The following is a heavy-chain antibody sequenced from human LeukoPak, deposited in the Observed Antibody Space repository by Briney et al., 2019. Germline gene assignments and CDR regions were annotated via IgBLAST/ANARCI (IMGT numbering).Heavy chain of an antibody. CDR3: AKNRSPTSHCTSTSCYVGHYGMDV. CDR2: ISYDGSNK. V-gene: IGHV3-30*18. CDR1: GFTFSSYG. D-gene: IGHD2-2*01. J-gene: IGHJ6*02. Sequence: PGGSLRLSCAASGFTFSSYGMHWVRQAPGKGLEWVAVISYDGSNKYYADSVKGRFTISGDYSKITMSLQMNSLRVEDTAVYYCAKNRSPTSHCTSTSCYVGHYGMDVWGQGTTVTVSS.